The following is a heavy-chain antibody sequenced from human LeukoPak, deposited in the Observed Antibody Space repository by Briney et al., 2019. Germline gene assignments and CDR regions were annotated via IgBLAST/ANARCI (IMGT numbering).Heavy chain of an antibody. CDR3: ARGDWCSGGSCYPYYYYGMDV. V-gene: IGHV3-21*01. CDR2: ISSSSSYI. J-gene: IGHJ6*02. Sequence: GGSLRLSCAASGFTFSSYSMNWVRQAPGKGLEWVSSISSSSSYIYYADSVKGRFTISRGNAKNSLYLQMNSLRAEDTAVYYCARGDWCSGGSCYPYYYYGMDVWGQGTTVTVSS. D-gene: IGHD2-15*01. CDR1: GFTFSSYS.